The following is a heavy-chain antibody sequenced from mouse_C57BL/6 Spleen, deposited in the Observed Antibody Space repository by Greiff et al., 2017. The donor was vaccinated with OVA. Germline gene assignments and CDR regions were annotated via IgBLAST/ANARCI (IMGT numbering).Heavy chain of an antibody. CDR2: IDPSDSYN. CDR3: AAAAQASAWFAY. Sequence: QVQLQQPGAELVMPGASVKLSCKASGYTFTSYWMHWVKQRPGQGLEWIGEIDPSDSYNNYNQKFKGKSTLTVDKSSSTAYMQLSSLTSEDSAVYYCAAAAQASAWFAYWGQGTLVTVSA. J-gene: IGHJ3*01. CDR1: GYTFTSYW. V-gene: IGHV1-69*01. D-gene: IGHD3-2*02.